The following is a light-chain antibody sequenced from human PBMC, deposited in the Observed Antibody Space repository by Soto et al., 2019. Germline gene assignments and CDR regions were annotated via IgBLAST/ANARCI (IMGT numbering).Light chain of an antibody. Sequence: SVPIRPESVAGSPGQTITISCTGSSSEIGDYDYVSWYQQHPGKAPKVLISEVSNRPSGVSNRFSGSKSGNTASLTISGLQAEDEAYYYCNAYATGNTRVFGTGTKVTVL. CDR1: SSEIGDYDY. CDR2: EVS. V-gene: IGLV2-14*01. J-gene: IGLJ1*01. CDR3: NAYATGNTRV.